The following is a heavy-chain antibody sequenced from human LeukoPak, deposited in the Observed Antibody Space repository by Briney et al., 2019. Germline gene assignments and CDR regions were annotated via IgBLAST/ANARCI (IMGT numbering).Heavy chain of an antibody. V-gene: IGHV3-48*04. CDR1: GFTFSSYS. J-gene: IGHJ3*01. CDR3: AREGSLG. CDR2: IRASSSLI. Sequence: RAGGSLRLSCAASGFTFSSYSMNWVRQAPGKGLEWVSYIRASSSLISYADSVRGRFTISRDDAKKSVYLQMDSLRADDTAVYYCAREGSLGWGQGTKVTVSS. D-gene: IGHD3-10*01.